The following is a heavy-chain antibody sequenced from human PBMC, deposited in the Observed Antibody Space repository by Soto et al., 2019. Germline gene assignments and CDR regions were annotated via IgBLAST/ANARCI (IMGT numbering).Heavy chain of an antibody. J-gene: IGHJ4*02. Sequence: SETLSPTCAVSGGSISSSNWWSWVRQPPGKGLEWIGEIYHSGSTNYNPSLKSRVTISVDKSKNQFSLKLSSVTAADTAVYYCASRYYYDRTGYFDYWGQGTLVTVSS. CDR3: ASRYYYDRTGYFDY. D-gene: IGHD3-22*01. CDR1: GGSISSSNW. CDR2: IYHSGST. V-gene: IGHV4-4*02.